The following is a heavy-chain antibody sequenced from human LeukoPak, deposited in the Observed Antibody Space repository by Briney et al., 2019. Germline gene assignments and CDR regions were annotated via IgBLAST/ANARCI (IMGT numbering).Heavy chain of an antibody. CDR2: IYYGGST. Sequence: SETLSLTCTVSGGSISSSNYYWGWIRQPPGKGLEWIGSIYYGGSTYYNPSLKSRVTISVGTSKNQFSLRLSSVTAADTAVYYCARRWVGMDVWGKGTTVTISS. V-gene: IGHV4-39*01. CDR1: GGSISSSNYY. CDR3: ARRWVGMDV. J-gene: IGHJ6*04. D-gene: IGHD1-26*01.